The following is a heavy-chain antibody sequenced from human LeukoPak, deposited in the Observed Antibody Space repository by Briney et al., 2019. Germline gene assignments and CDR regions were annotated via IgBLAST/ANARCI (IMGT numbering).Heavy chain of an antibody. V-gene: IGHV4-4*09. CDR1: GGSISSYY. Sequence: SETLSLTCTVSGGSISSYYWSWIRQPPGKGLEWIGYIYTSGSTNYNPSLNSRVTISVDTSKNQFSLKLSSVTAADTAVYYCARLDSGSYRGYDYWGQGTLVTVSS. J-gene: IGHJ4*02. CDR3: ARLDSGSYRGYDY. D-gene: IGHD1-26*01. CDR2: IYTSGST.